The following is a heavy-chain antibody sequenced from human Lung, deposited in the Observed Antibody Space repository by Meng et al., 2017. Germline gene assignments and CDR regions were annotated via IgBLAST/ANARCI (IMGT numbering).Heavy chain of an antibody. J-gene: IGHJ4*02. CDR3: ARGPTTMAHDFDY. V-gene: IGHV4-34*01. CDR1: VGAFSDYY. CDR2: INHSGST. Sequence: QWHPPPGGPGLLKPAEPLSLTFVFSVGAFSDYYWRWIRQPPGKGLGWIGEINHSGSTNYNPSLESRATISVDTSQNNLSLKLSSVTAADSAVYYCARGPTTMAHDFDYWGQGTLVTVSS. D-gene: IGHD4-11*01.